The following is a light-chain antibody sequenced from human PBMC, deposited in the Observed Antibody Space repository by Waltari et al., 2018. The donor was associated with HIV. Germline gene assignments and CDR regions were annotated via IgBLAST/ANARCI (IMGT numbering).Light chain of an antibody. V-gene: IGKV3-20*01. CDR3: QQYGSSLLT. CDR1: QTVSSSY. CDR2: GAS. J-gene: IGKJ4*01. Sequence: EIVLTQSPGTLTLSPGERATLSFRASQTVSSSYLAWYQQKPGQAPRLLIYGASSRATGIPDRCSGSGSGTDFTLTISRLEPEDFALYYCQQYGSSLLTFGGGTKVEIK.